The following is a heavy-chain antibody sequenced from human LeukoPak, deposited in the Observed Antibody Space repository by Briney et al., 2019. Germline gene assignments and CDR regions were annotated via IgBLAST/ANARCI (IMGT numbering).Heavy chain of an antibody. CDR1: GSIFSSDW. CDR2: IFPIDSET. D-gene: IGHD2-15*01. J-gene: IGHJ6*02. V-gene: IGHV5-51*01. Sequence: GESLKISCKASGSIFSSDWIAWVRPLPGKGLEWMGIIFPIDSETTYSPSFQGQVTISADKSISTAYLQWSSLKASDTAMYYCTRGCSGGSCSRDAMDVWGQGTMVTVSS. CDR3: TRGCSGGSCSRDAMDV.